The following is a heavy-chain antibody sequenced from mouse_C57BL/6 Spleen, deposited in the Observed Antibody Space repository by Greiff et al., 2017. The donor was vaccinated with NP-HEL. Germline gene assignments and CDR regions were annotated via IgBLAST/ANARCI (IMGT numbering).Heavy chain of an antibody. Sequence: EVQRVESGGGLVQPGGSMKLSCVASGFTFSNYWMNWVRQSPEKGLEWVAQIRLKSDNYATHYAESVKGRFTISRDDSKSSVYLQMNNLRAEDTGIYYCTGGYGSSLSWFAYWGQGSLVTVSA. D-gene: IGHD1-1*01. V-gene: IGHV6-3*01. CDR3: TGGYGSSLSWFAY. CDR2: IRLKSDNYAT. CDR1: GFTFSNYW. J-gene: IGHJ3*01.